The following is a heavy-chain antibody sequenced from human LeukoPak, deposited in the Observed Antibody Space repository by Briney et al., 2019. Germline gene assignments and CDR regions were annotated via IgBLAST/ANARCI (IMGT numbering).Heavy chain of an antibody. V-gene: IGHV4-61*05. CDR2: IYYSGST. Sequence: SETLSLTCTVSGGSISSSSYYWGWIRQPPGKGLEWIGYIYYSGSTNYNPSLKSRVTISVDTSKNQFSLKLSSVTAADTAVYYCASVRQQYGDFLLFDYWGQGTLVTVSS. D-gene: IGHD4-17*01. CDR1: GGSISSSSYY. J-gene: IGHJ4*02. CDR3: ASVRQQYGDFLLFDY.